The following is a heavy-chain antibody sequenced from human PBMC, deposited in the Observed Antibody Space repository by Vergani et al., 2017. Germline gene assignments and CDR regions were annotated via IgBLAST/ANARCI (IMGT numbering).Heavy chain of an antibody. J-gene: IGHJ3*02. CDR1: GYTFTSYD. CDR3: ARGGYCSGGSCYSRAFDI. Sequence: QVQLVQSGAEVKKPGASVKVSCKASGYTFTSYDINWVRQATGQGLEWMGWMNPNSGNTGYAQKFQGRVTMTRNTSISTAYMELSSLRSEDTAVYYCARGGYCSGGSCYSRAFDIWGQGTTVTVSS. V-gene: IGHV1-8*01. CDR2: MNPNSGNT. D-gene: IGHD2-15*01.